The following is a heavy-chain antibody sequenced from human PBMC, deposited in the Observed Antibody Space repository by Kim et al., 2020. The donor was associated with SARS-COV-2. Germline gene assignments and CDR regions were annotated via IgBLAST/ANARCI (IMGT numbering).Heavy chain of an antibody. Sequence: GGSLRLSCAASGFTFDDYAMHWVRQAPEKGLEWVSGISWNSASIVYADSVKGRFTISRDNAKNSLYLQVNSLRGEDTALYYCAKASCTGGTCYSLDYWGQGTLVTVSS. D-gene: IGHD2-15*01. CDR3: AKASCTGGTCYSLDY. J-gene: IGHJ4*02. CDR1: GFTFDDYA. CDR2: ISWNSASI. V-gene: IGHV3-9*01.